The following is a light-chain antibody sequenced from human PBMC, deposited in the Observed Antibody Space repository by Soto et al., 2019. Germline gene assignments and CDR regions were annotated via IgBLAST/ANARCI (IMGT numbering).Light chain of an antibody. CDR2: DAS. V-gene: IGKV1-33*01. J-gene: IGKJ5*01. CDR1: QDINKN. CDR3: QQYESLPLT. Sequence: IQMTQSPSSLSASVGDRVAVTCQASQDINKNLIWYQQKPGKAPKLLIYDASDLETGVPSRFSGSGSGTGFTFTISSLQPEDFATYYCQQYESLPLTFGQGTRLDIK.